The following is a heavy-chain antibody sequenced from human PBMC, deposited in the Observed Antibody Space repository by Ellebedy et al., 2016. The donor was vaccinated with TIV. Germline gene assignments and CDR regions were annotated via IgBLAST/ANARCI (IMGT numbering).Heavy chain of an antibody. CDR3: ARDIHSGTFDY. CDR2: FGGDAGST. V-gene: IGHV3-43*02. D-gene: IGHD3-10*01. Sequence: PGGSLRLSCAASGFTFENYAMHWVRQVPGKGLEWVSLFGGDAGSTSYADSVKGRFTISRDNINNSLFLQMNSLRTEDTAFYYCARDIHSGTFDYWGQGTLVTVSS. CDR1: GFTFENYA. J-gene: IGHJ4*02.